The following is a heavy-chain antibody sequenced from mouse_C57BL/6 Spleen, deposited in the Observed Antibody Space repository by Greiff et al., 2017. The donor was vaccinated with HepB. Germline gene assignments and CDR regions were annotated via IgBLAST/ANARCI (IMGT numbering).Heavy chain of an antibody. D-gene: IGHD1-1*01. CDR3: ASPPDYYGSSPFAY. CDR1: GYAFSSSW. V-gene: IGHV1-82*01. Sequence: VQLQQSGPELVKPGASVKISCKASGYAFSSSWMNWVKQRPGKGLEWIGRIYPGDGDTNYNGTFKGKATLTADKSSSTAYMQLSSLTSEDSAVYFCASPPDYYGSSPFAYWGQGTLVTVSA. CDR2: IYPGDGDT. J-gene: IGHJ3*01.